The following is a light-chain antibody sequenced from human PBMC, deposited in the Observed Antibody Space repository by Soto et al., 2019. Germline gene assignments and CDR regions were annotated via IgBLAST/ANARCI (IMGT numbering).Light chain of an antibody. V-gene: IGKV3-11*01. Sequence: EIVLTQSPATLSLSPGERATLSCRASQSVSSYLAWYQQKPGQAPRLLIYDAFNMATGIPARFSGSGSGTDFTLTISSLEPEDFAVYYCQQRSNWLTFGGGTKVEIK. CDR3: QQRSNWLT. CDR1: QSVSSY. CDR2: DAF. J-gene: IGKJ4*01.